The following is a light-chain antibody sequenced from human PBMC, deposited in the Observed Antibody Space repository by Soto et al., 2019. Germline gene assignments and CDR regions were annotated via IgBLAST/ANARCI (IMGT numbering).Light chain of an antibody. CDR3: TSYTSTSTYV. CDR2: DVS. V-gene: IGLV2-11*01. CDR1: SSDVGGYNH. Sequence: QSVLTQPRSVSGSPGQSVTISCTGTSSDVGGYNHVSWYQQHPGKVPKLIIYDVSKRPSGVPDRFSGSKSGNTASLTISGLQAEDEADYYCTSYTSTSTYVFGTGTKVTVL. J-gene: IGLJ1*01.